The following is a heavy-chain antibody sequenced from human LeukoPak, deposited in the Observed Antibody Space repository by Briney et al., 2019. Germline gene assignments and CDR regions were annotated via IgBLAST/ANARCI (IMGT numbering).Heavy chain of an antibody. J-gene: IGHJ3*02. D-gene: IGHD3-22*01. CDR2: IKSKTDGGTT. Sequence: GGSLRLSCAASGFAFTNAWMSWVRQAPGEGLEWVGRIKSKTDGGTTDYAAPVKGRFTISRDDSKSTVFLQMNSLKTEDTAVYYCARGRTAYDRSGWGAFDIWGQGTMVTVSS. V-gene: IGHV3-15*01. CDR3: ARGRTAYDRSGWGAFDI. CDR1: GFAFTNAW.